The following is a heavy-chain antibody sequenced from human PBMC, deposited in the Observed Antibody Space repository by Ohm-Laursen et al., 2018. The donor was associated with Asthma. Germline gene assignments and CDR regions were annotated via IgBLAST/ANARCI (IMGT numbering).Heavy chain of an antibody. CDR3: AVSIYAYGEGAY. V-gene: IGHV3-7*05. Sequence: SLRLSCAASGFTFSNRWMTWVRQAPGRGLEWVANINQDGSIWGYVDSVKGRFAISRDNAHNSLYLQMNSLRAEDTAFYYCAVSIYAYGEGAYWGQGTLVTVSS. CDR1: GFTFSNRW. CDR2: INQDGSIW. J-gene: IGHJ4*02. D-gene: IGHD3-10*01.